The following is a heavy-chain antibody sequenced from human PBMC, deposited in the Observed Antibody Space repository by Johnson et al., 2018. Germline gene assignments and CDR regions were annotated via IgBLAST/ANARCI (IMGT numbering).Heavy chain of an antibody. CDR2: IIPILDIA. V-gene: IGHV1-69*09. D-gene: IGHD6-13*01. J-gene: IGHJ4*02. CDR3: AREGGAAAGRSFDY. Sequence: QVQLGEAGAEVKKPGSSVKVSCKASGGTFSSYTISWVRQAPGQGLEWMGKIIPILDIANYAQKFQGKVTITADKSTSTAYMELSSLRSEDTAVYYCAREGGAAAGRSFDYWGQGTLVTVSS. CDR1: GGTFSSYT.